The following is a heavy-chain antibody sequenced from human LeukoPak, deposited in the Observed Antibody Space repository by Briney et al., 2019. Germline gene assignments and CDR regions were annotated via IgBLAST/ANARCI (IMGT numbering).Heavy chain of an antibody. Sequence: PSETLSLTCAVYGGSFSGYYWNWIRQPPGKGLEWIGEINHSGTSNYNPSLESRVTLSVDTSKKQFSLKLSSVTAADTAVYYCARGSVNYCSSTSCSGAIDIWGQGTMVTVSS. D-gene: IGHD2-2*01. J-gene: IGHJ3*02. CDR2: INHSGTS. CDR1: GGSFSGYY. V-gene: IGHV4-34*01. CDR3: ARGSVNYCSSTSCSGAIDI.